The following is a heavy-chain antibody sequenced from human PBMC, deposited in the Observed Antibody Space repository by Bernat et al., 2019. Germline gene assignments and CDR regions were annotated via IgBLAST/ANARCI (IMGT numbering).Heavy chain of an antibody. V-gene: IGHV4-39*01. J-gene: IGHJ3*02. CDR2: IYYSGST. CDR1: GDSISSSSYY. Sequence: QLQLRESGPGLVKPSETLSLTCTVSGDSISSSSYYWGWIRQPPGKGLEWIGSIYYSGSTYYNPSLKSRVTISVDTSKNHFSLKLSSVSAADTAIYNCARQRAGSYYFDAFDIWGQGTMVTVSS. D-gene: IGHD1-26*01. CDR3: ARQRAGSYYFDAFDI.